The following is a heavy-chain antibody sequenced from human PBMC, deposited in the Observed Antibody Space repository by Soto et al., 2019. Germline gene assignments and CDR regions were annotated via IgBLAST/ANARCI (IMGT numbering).Heavy chain of an antibody. CDR1: GFTFTSSA. J-gene: IGHJ6*03. CDR3: AAVTRMGTGTGDRRYYYYYMDV. CDR2: IVVGSGNT. V-gene: IGHV1-58*02. D-gene: IGHD1-1*01. Sequence: ASVKVSCKASGFTFTSSAMQWVRQARGQRLEWIGWIVVGSGNTNYAQKFQERVTITRDMSTSTAYMELSSLGSEDTAVYYCAAVTRMGTGTGDRRYYYYYMDVWGKGTTVTVSS.